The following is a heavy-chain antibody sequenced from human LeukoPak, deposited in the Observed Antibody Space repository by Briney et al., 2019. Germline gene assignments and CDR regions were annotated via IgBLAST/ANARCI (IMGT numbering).Heavy chain of an antibody. V-gene: IGHV3-66*01. D-gene: IGHD1-26*01. CDR1: GFTVSSNY. CDR2: IYSGGST. J-gene: IGHJ4*02. Sequence: GGSLRLSCAASGFTVSSNYMSWVRQAPGKGLEWVSVIYSGGSTYYADSVKGRFTISRDNSKNTLYLQMNSLRAEDTAVYYCAKDRWELLKDWWGPVDYWGQGTLVTVSS. CDR3: AKDRWELLKDWWGPVDY.